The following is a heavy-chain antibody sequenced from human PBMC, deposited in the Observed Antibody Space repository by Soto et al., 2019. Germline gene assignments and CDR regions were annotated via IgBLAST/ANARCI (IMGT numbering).Heavy chain of an antibody. Sequence: QVQLVQSGAEVKKPGASVKVSCKASGYTFTSYYMHWVRQAPGQGREWMGIINPSGGSTSYAQKFQGRVTMTRDTSTSTVYMELSSLRSEDTAVYYCARDMVRGVTRYYYYYGMDVWGQGTTVTVSS. CDR1: GYTFTSYY. CDR2: INPSGGST. D-gene: IGHD3-10*01. CDR3: ARDMVRGVTRYYYYYGMDV. J-gene: IGHJ6*02. V-gene: IGHV1-46*03.